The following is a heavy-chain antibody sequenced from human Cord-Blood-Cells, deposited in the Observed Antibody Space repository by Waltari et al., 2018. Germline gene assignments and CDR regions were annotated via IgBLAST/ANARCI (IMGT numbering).Heavy chain of an antibody. D-gene: IGHD3-22*01. CDR3: ARRTYYYDSSGYYWFDP. CDR1: GGSISSYY. J-gene: IGHJ5*02. Sequence: QVQLQESGPGLVKPSETLSLTCTVSGGSISSYYWSWIRQPPGKGLEWIGYIYYSGSTNYNPSLKSRVTISVDTSKNQFVLKLGSVTAADTAVYYCARRTYYYDSSGYYWFDPWGQGTLVTVSS. CDR2: IYYSGST. V-gene: IGHV4-59*08.